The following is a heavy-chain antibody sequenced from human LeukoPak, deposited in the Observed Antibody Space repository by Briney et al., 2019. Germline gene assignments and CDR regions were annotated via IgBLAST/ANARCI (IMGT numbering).Heavy chain of an antibody. Sequence: PGGSLRLSCAASGFSFDNYAMHWVRQAPGKGLEWVSSISWNSGSIGYVDSVKGRFTISRDNAKNSLYLQMNSLRAEDTALYYCAKDIGAYYGSGSYNWFDPWGQGTLVTVSS. CDR2: ISWNSGSI. V-gene: IGHV3-9*01. CDR1: GFSFDNYA. D-gene: IGHD3-10*01. CDR3: AKDIGAYYGSGSYNWFDP. J-gene: IGHJ5*02.